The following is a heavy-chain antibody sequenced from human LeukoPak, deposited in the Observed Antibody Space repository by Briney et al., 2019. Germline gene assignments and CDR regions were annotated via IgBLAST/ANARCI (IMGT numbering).Heavy chain of an antibody. CDR2: INHSGST. D-gene: IGHD2-15*01. CDR1: GGSFSGYY. J-gene: IGHJ6*02. Sequence: SETLSLTCAVYGGSFSGYYWSWIRQPPGKGLEWIGEINHSGSTNYNPSLKSRVTISVDTSKNQFSLKLSSVTAADTAVYYCASRGVVVAPPFDTSRGMDVWGQGTTVTVSS. CDR3: ASRGVVVAPPFDTSRGMDV. V-gene: IGHV4-34*01.